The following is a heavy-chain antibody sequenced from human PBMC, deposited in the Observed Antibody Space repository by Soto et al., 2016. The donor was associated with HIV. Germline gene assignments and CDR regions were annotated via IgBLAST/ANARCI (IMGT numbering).Heavy chain of an antibody. V-gene: IGHV4-39*02. CDR2: IYYSGNT. J-gene: IGHJ5*02. Sequence: QLQLQESGPGLVKPSETLSLTCTVSGGSISSSNYYWGWIRQPPGKGLEWIGSIYYSGNTYYNPSLKSRVTISVDTSKNHFSLKLSSVTAADTAVYYCARLLLCYYHLLCSPMYNWFTPGPGNPGHRLL. CDR3: ARLLLCYYHLLCSPMYNWFTP. CDR1: GGSISSSNYY. D-gene: IGHD2-2*01.